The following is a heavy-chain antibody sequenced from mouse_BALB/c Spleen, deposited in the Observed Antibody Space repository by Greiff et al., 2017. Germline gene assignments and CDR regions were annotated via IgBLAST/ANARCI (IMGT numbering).Heavy chain of an antibody. CDR1: GYAFTNYL. J-gene: IGHJ3*01. Sequence: QVQLQQSGAELVRPGTSVKVSCKASGYAFTNYLIEWVKQRPGQGLEWIGVINPGSGGTNYNEKFKGKATLTADKSSSTAYMQLSSLTSDDSAVYFCARSTYYYGSSYAWFAYWGQGTLVTVSA. CDR3: ARSTYYYGSSYAWFAY. D-gene: IGHD1-1*01. V-gene: IGHV1-54*01. CDR2: INPGSGGT.